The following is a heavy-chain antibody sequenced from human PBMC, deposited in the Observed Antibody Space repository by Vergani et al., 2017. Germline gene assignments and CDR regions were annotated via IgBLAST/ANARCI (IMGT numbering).Heavy chain of an antibody. CDR3: AREKLAARPSGWFDP. D-gene: IGHD6-6*01. J-gene: IGHJ5*02. CDR1: GFTFDDYA. CDR2: ISWNSGSI. Sequence: EVQLVESGGGLVQPGRSLRLSCAASGFTFDDYAMHWVRQAPGKGLEWVSGISWNSGSIGYADSVKGRFTISRDNAKNSLYLQMNRLRAEDTAVYYCAREKLAARPSGWFDPWGQGTLVTVSS. V-gene: IGHV3-9*01.